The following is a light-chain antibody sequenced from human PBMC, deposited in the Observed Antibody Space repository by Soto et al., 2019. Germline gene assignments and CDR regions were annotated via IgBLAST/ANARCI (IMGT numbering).Light chain of an antibody. CDR1: QGISNY. CDR2: AAS. V-gene: IGKV1-27*01. J-gene: IGKJ4*01. CDR3: QNYPNAPA. Sequence: DIQMTQSPSSLSASVGDRVTITCRASQGISNYLAWYQQIPGKVPKLLISAASTLQSGVPSRFSGSGSGTDFTLTISSLQPEDVATYYCQNYPNAPAFGGGTKVEIK.